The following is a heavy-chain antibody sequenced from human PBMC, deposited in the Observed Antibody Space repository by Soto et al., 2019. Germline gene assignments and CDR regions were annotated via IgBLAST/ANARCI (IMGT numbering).Heavy chain of an antibody. J-gene: IGHJ6*02. D-gene: IGHD2-2*01. CDR3: ARDLVPAAISFYGMDV. Sequence: ASVKVSCKASGYTFTDYYIHWVRQAPGQGLEWMGWINPNSGATNYAQKFQGRVTLTRDTSISTAYMELSRLRSDDTAVYYCARDLVPAAISFYGMDVWGQGTTVTVSS. CDR1: GYTFTDYY. V-gene: IGHV1-2*02. CDR2: INPNSGAT.